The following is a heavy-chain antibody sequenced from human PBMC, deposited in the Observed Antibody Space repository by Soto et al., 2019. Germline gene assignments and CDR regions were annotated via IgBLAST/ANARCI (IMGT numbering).Heavy chain of an antibody. J-gene: IGHJ5*02. D-gene: IGHD3-22*01. CDR2: IIPIFGTA. Sequence: QVQLVQSGAEVKKPGSSVKVSCKASGGTFSSYAISWVRQAPGPGLEWMGGIIPIFGTANYAQKLQGRVTITADESTSKGYMEVNRLRSEDTAVYYCAREAYYDRSGYPLQGTYNWCVPCGQGTLVTASS. V-gene: IGHV1-69*01. CDR1: GGTFSSYA. CDR3: AREAYYDRSGYPLQGTYNWCVP.